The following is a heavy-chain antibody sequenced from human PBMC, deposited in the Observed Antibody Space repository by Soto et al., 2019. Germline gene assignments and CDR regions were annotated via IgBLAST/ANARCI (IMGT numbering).Heavy chain of an antibody. V-gene: IGHV3-30*18. CDR1: GFTFSSYG. CDR2: ISYDGSNK. Sequence: WGSLRLSCSASGFTFSSYGMHWVRQAPGKGLEWVAVISYDGSNKYYADSVKGRFTISRDNSKNTLYLQMNSLRAEDTAVYYCAKRVYYYDSSGPTDAFDIWGQGTMVTVSS. CDR3: AKRVYYYDSSGPTDAFDI. D-gene: IGHD3-22*01. J-gene: IGHJ3*02.